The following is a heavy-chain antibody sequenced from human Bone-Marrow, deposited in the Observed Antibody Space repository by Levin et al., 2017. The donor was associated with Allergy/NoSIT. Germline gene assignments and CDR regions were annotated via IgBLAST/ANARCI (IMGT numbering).Heavy chain of an antibody. D-gene: IGHD6-13*01. CDR3: ARHGAAAGSEYFDY. Sequence: SETLSLTCTVSGGSINSYYWSWIRQPPGKGLEWIGFIFYSGSTSYNPSLKSRVTISLDTSNNQFSLKLSSVTAADTAVYYCARHGAAAGSEYFDYWCQGMLVTVSS. V-gene: IGHV4-59*08. J-gene: IGHJ4*02. CDR1: GGSINSYY. CDR2: IFYSGST.